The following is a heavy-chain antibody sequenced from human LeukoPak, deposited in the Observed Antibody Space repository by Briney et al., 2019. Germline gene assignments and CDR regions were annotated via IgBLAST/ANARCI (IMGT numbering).Heavy chain of an antibody. J-gene: IGHJ4*02. CDR1: GFTFSDYN. V-gene: IGHV3-21*01. CDR3: ARCTTGKTFGSLREIKKSREIDY. D-gene: IGHD1-1*01. CDR2: ISSSSSYI. Sequence: GGSLRLSCAASGFTFSDYNMRWIRQAPGKGLEWVSSISSSSSYIYYADSVRGRFTISRDNAKNSLFLQMNSLRGEDTAVYYCARCTTGKTFGSLREIKKSREIDYWGQGTLVTVSS.